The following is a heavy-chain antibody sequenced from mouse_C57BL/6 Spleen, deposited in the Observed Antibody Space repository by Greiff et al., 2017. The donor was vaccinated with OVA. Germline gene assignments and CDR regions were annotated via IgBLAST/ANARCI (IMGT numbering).Heavy chain of an antibody. V-gene: IGHV2-2*01. Sequence: VMLVESGPGLVQPSQSLSITCTVSGFSFTSYGVHWVRQSPGKGLEWLGVIWSGGSTDYNAAFISRLSISKDNSKSQVFFKMNSLQADDTAIYYCASLYYGSMDYWGQGTSVTVSS. CDR1: GFSFTSYG. CDR2: IWSGGST. J-gene: IGHJ4*01. CDR3: ASLYYGSMDY. D-gene: IGHD1-1*01.